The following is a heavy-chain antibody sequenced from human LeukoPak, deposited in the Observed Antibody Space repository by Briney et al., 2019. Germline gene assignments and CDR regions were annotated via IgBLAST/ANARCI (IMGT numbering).Heavy chain of an antibody. CDR2: INPNSGGT. J-gene: IGHJ4*02. V-gene: IGHV1-2*02. CDR1: GYTFTGYY. CDR3: ARAEVIDY. D-gene: IGHD3-22*01. Sequence: ASVKVSCKASGYTFTGYYMHRVRQAPGQGLEWMGWINPNSGGTNYAQKFQGRVTMTRDTPISTAYMELTSLRSDDTAVYYCARAEVIDYWGQGTLVTVSS.